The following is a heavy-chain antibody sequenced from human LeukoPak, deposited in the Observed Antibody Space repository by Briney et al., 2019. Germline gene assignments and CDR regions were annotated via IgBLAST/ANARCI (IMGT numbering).Heavy chain of an antibody. CDR3: ASSWSAAAGTYYYYYGMDV. V-gene: IGHV5-51*01. D-gene: IGHD6-13*01. J-gene: IGHJ6*02. CDR2: IYPGDSDT. CDR1: GYTFTSYW. Sequence: GESLKISCKGSGYTFTSYWVAWVRQMPGKGLEWMGIIYPGDSDTRYSPSFQGQVTFSADKSISTAYLQWGSLKASDTAMYYCASSWSAAAGTYYYYYGMDVWGQGTTVTVSS.